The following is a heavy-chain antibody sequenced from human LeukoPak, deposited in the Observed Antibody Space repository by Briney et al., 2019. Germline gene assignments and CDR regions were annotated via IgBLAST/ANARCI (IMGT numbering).Heavy chain of an antibody. J-gene: IGHJ4*02. V-gene: IGHV4-4*07. CDR2: IYTTGST. CDR1: GGSINNYY. CDR3: ARSGSYSGPYVY. D-gene: IGHD1-26*01. Sequence: SETLSLTCTVSGGSINNYYWSWIRQPAGKGLEWIGRIYTTGSTNYNPSLKSRITMSVDTSKNQFSLKLSSVTAADTAVYYCARSGSYSGPYVYWGQGTVVTVTS.